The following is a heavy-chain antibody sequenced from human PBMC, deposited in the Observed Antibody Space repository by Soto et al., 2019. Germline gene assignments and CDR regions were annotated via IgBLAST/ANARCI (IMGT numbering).Heavy chain of an antibody. CDR1: GFNFDNYG. CDR2: ITYDGSNE. Sequence: LRLSCQASGFNFDNYGMHWVRQAPGKGLEWVAVITYDGSNEYYADSVKGRFTISRGNSKNTLSLHLNTLKPEDTAVYHCAKDRVGGTFYTPLGFWGQGTLVTVSS. V-gene: IGHV3-30*18. D-gene: IGHD1-7*01. J-gene: IGHJ4*02. CDR3: AKDRVGGTFYTPLGF.